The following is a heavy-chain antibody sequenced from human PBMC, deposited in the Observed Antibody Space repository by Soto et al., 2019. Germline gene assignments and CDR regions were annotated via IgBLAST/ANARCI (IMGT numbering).Heavy chain of an antibody. CDR2: LNSDGSIT. CDR3: ARGGAYNGGWFS. Sequence: EVQLVESGGGLVQPGGSLRLSCAASGFTFSGYWMHWVRQSPGKGLVWVSRLNSDGSITSYADSVKGRFTISRDNAKNTLYLQMNSLRYEDTAVYFCARGGAYNGGWFSWGPGTLVTVSS. D-gene: IGHD6-19*01. V-gene: IGHV3-74*01. J-gene: IGHJ4*02. CDR1: GFTFSGYW.